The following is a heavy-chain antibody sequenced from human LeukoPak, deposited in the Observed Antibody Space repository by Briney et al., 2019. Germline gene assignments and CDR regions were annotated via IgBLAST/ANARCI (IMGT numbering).Heavy chain of an antibody. CDR3: ARDLGLIGEGTAQSSPYTY. D-gene: IGHD3-10*01. CDR2: ISYDGSNK. V-gene: IGHV3-30-3*01. Sequence: PGGSLRLSCAASGFTFSSYAMHWVRQAPGKGLEWVAVISYDGSNKYYADSVKGRLTISRDNSKNTLYLQMNSLRAEDTAVYYCARDLGLIGEGTAQSSPYTYWGQGTLVTVPS. CDR1: GFTFSSYA. J-gene: IGHJ4*02.